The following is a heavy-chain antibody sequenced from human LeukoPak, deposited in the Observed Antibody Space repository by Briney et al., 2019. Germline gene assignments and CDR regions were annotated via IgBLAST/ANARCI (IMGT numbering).Heavy chain of an antibody. V-gene: IGHV3-30*18. CDR3: AKQYDFWSGPDY. Sequence: GRSLRLSCAASGFTFRNYGMHWVRQAPGKGLDWVAVISYDGSNKYYADSVKGRFTISRDNSKNTLYLQMNSLRVEDTAVYYSAKQYDFWSGPDYWGQGTLVTVSS. J-gene: IGHJ4*02. CDR1: GFTFRNYG. CDR2: ISYDGSNK. D-gene: IGHD3-3*01.